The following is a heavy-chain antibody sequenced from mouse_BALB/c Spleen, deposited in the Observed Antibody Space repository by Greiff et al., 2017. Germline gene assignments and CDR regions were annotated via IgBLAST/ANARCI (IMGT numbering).Heavy chain of an antibody. V-gene: IGHV5-6*01. Sequence: EVKLVESGGDLVKPGGSLKLSCAASGFTFSSYGMSWVRQTPDKRLEWVATISSGGSYTYYPDSVKGRFTISRDNAKNTLYLQMSSLKSEDTAMYYCARQRLNYYAMDYWGQGTSVTVSS. J-gene: IGHJ4*01. CDR1: GFTFSSYG. CDR2: ISSGGSYT. CDR3: ARQRLNYYAMDY.